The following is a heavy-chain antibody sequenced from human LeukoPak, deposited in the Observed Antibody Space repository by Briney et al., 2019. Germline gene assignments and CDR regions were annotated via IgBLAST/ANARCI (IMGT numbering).Heavy chain of an antibody. CDR3: ARGGTRLTGDSAGIRRARIFDY. J-gene: IGHJ4*02. V-gene: IGHV3-7*04. CDR1: GFTFSSYW. Sequence: PGGSLRLSCAASGFTFSSYWMSWVRQAPGKGLEWVANIKQDGSEKYYVDSVKGRFTISRDNAKNSLYLQMNSLRAEDTAVYYCARGGTRLTGDSAGIRRARIFDYWGQGTLVTVSS. D-gene: IGHD6-13*01. CDR2: IKQDGSEK.